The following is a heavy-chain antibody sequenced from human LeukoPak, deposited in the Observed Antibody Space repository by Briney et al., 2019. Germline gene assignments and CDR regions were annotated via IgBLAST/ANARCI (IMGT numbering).Heavy chain of an antibody. CDR3: AREVGIAARPFDY. CDR2: IYYSGST. CDR1: GGSVSSGSYY. D-gene: IGHD6-6*01. Sequence: LETLSLTCTVSGGSVSSGSYYWSWIRQPPGKGLEWIGYIYYSGSTNYNPSLKSRVTISVDTSKNQFSLKLSSVTAADTAMYYCAREVGIAARPFDYWGQGTLVTVSS. J-gene: IGHJ4*02. V-gene: IGHV4-61*01.